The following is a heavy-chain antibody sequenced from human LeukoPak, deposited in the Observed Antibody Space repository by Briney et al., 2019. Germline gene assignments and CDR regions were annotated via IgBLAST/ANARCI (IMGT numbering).Heavy chain of an antibody. CDR3: AKDLLYYSGSGSPLEY. CDR2: IYYGGST. Sequence: SETLSLTCTVSGGSLSSSSYYWGWLRQPPGRGLEWIGSIYYGGSTCYNPSLKSRVTISIDTSENQFSLKLSSVTAADTAVYYCAKDLLYYSGSGSPLEYWGQGTLVTVSS. CDR1: GGSLSSSSYY. D-gene: IGHD3-10*01. V-gene: IGHV4-39*07. J-gene: IGHJ4*02.